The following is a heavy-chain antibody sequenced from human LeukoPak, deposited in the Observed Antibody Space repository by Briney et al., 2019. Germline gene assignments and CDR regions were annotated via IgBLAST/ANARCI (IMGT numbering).Heavy chain of an antibody. V-gene: IGHV4-30-4*08. J-gene: IGHJ4*02. CDR3: ARALPGIAAAGRDHLDY. D-gene: IGHD6-13*01. CDR2: IYYSGST. Sequence: PSETLSLTCTVSGGSISSGDYYWSWIRQPPGKGLEWIGYIYYSGSTYYNPSLKSRVTISVDTSKNQFSLKLSSVTAADTAVYYCARALPGIAAAGRDHLDYWGQGTLVTVS. CDR1: GGSISSGDYY.